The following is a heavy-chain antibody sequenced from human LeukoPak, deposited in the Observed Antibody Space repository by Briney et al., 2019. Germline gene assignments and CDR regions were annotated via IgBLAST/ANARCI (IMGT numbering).Heavy chain of an antibody. D-gene: IGHD1-26*01. Sequence: GGSLRLSCAASGFTFSSSWMSWVRQAPGKGLEWVANIKQGGSEKYYVDSVKGRFTISRDNAENSLYLQMNSLRAEDTAVYYCARGWSSDYWGQGTLVTVSS. CDR1: GFTFSSSW. V-gene: IGHV3-7*04. CDR3: ARGWSSDY. CDR2: IKQGGSEK. J-gene: IGHJ4*02.